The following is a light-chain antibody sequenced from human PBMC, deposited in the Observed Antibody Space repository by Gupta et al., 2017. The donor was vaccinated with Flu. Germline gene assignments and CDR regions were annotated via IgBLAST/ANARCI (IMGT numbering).Light chain of an antibody. J-gene: IGLJ3*02. CDR3: GTWDGSLNVGV. V-gene: IGLV1-51*01. Sequence: GTAPKLLIYDNDVRPSGIPDRFSGSKSGTSASLAISGLQTADEADYYCGTWDGSLNVGVFGGGTKLIVL. CDR2: DND.